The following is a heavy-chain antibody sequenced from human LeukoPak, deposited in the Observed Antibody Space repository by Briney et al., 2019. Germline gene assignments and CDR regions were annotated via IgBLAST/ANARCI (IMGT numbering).Heavy chain of an antibody. CDR3: ARDRTRHIVVVTAIRDFDY. Sequence: SVKVSCKASGGTFSNYAISWVRQAPGQGLEWMGRIIPILGIANYAQKFQGRVTITADKSTSTAYMELRSLRSDDTAVYYCARDRTRHIVVVTAIRDFDYWGQGTLVTVSS. V-gene: IGHV1-69*04. D-gene: IGHD2-21*02. CDR2: IIPILGIA. CDR1: GGTFSNYA. J-gene: IGHJ4*02.